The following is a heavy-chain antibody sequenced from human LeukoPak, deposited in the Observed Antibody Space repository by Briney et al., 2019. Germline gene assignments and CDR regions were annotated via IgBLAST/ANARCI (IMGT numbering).Heavy chain of an antibody. J-gene: IGHJ5*02. D-gene: IGHD2-2*01. CDR2: ISYDGTNK. V-gene: IGHV3-30-3*01. Sequence: PGGSLRLSCTVSGFTFSNYAMHWVRQAPGKGLGWVAVISYDGTNKYYADSVKGRFTISRDSSKNTLYLQMNSLRAEDTAVYYCATDTVAVPAASGRFDPWGQGTLVTVSS. CDR3: ATDTVAVPAASGRFDP. CDR1: GFTFSNYA.